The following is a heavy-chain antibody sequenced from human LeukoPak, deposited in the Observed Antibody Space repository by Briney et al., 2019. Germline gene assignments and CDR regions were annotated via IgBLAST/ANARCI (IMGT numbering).Heavy chain of an antibody. J-gene: IGHJ4*02. D-gene: IGHD3-10*01. CDR1: GFTFSNYA. Sequence: GGSLRLSCAASGFTFSNYAMNWVRQAPGKGLEWVSAISGSGGNTYYADSVKGRFTISRDNSKNTLYLQMKSLRAEDTAVYYCATGLGAHRYWGQGTLVTVSS. CDR2: ISGSGGNT. CDR3: ATGLGAHRY. V-gene: IGHV3-23*01.